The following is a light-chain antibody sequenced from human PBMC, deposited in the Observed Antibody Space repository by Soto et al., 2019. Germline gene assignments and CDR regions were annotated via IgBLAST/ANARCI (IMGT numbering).Light chain of an antibody. CDR2: AAS. Sequence: DIQMTQSPSSLSASVGDRVTITCRASQGISTFVAWYQQKPGKVPKLLISAASTLQSGLPSRFSGSGSGTDFTLTITRLQPEDVATYYCQKYSSVITFGQGTRLEIK. CDR3: QKYSSVIT. CDR1: QGISTF. J-gene: IGKJ5*01. V-gene: IGKV1-27*01.